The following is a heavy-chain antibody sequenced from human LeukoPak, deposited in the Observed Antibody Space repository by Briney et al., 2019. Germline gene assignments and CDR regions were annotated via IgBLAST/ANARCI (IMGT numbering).Heavy chain of an antibody. Sequence: GGSLRLSCAASGFTFSSYAMSWVRQAPGKGLEWVSAINGGGSTTYYADSVKGRFTISRDNSKNTLYLQMNSLRAEDTAVYYCAKDRRWGAPLDAFDIWGQGTMVTVSS. CDR1: GFTFSSYA. CDR3: AKDRRWGAPLDAFDI. V-gene: IGHV3-23*01. J-gene: IGHJ3*02. CDR2: INGGGSTT. D-gene: IGHD1-26*01.